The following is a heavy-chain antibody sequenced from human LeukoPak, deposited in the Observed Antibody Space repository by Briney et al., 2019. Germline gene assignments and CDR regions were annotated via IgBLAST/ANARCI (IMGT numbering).Heavy chain of an antibody. D-gene: IGHD5-12*01. CDR2: IKQDGSEK. J-gene: IGHJ4*02. Sequence: PGGSLRLSCVASGFTFTSYWMNWVRQAPGKGLEWVANIKQDGSEKSYVDSAKGRFTVSRDNAKNSLYLQMNSLRAEDTAIYYCVGGSGYWGQGTLVTVSS. CDR1: GFTFTSYW. V-gene: IGHV3-7*01. CDR3: VGGSGY.